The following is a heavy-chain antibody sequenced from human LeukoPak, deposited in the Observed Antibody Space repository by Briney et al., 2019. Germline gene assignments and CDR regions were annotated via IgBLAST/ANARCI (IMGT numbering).Heavy chain of an antibody. Sequence: PGESLRLSCAASGFTFSSYSMNWVRQAPGKGLEWVANIKQDGSEKYYVDSVKGRFTISRDNAKNSLYLQMNSLRAEDAAVYYCARDRNYYDSSGYYFSDYWGQGTLVTVSS. V-gene: IGHV3-7*01. CDR3: ARDRNYYDSSGYYFSDY. D-gene: IGHD3-22*01. CDR2: IKQDGSEK. J-gene: IGHJ4*02. CDR1: GFTFSSYS.